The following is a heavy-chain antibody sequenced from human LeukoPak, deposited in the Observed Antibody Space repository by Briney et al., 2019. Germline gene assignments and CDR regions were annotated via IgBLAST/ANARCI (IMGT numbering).Heavy chain of an antibody. Sequence: SETLSLTCTVSGDSISTYYWSWIRQPAGKGLEWIGRIYTSGSTNYNPSLKSRVTMSVDTSKNQFSLKLSSVTAADTAVYYCARVRSGYYDYVWGSYRYPPSFDYWGQGTLVTVSS. V-gene: IGHV4-4*07. D-gene: IGHD3-16*02. J-gene: IGHJ4*02. CDR1: GDSISTYY. CDR2: IYTSGST. CDR3: ARVRSGYYDYVWGSYRYPPSFDY.